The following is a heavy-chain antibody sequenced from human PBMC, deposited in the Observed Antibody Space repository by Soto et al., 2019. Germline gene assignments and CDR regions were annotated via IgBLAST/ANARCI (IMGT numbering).Heavy chain of an antibody. CDR3: GRLGDMVIIGVSDDDFDI. J-gene: IGHJ3*02. CDR1: GGSINSGGYY. D-gene: IGHD2-21*01. CDR2: IYYSGST. V-gene: IGHV4-31*03. Sequence: SETMALTCTVSGGSINSGGYYWSWIRQHPGKGLEWIGYIYYSGSTYYNPSLKSRVTISVDTSENQLSLQMYSVTAADTAVYYCGRLGDMVIIGVSDDDFDIWGQGTMVTVSS.